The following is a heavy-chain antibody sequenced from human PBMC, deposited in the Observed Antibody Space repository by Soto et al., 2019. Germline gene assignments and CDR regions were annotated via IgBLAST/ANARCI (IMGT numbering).Heavy chain of an antibody. J-gene: IGHJ4*02. CDR3: AREGYSSGWGGVFDY. D-gene: IGHD6-19*01. CDR2: ASTDGHKK. Sequence: VQLMESGGGVVQPGTSLRLSCTASGFTYSTSVIHWVRQAPGKGLEWVAVASTDGHKKDYATSVRGRFTISRDNSKNTLYLQMDSLRGDDTAVYYCAREGYSSGWGGVFDYWGRGIMVAVSS. V-gene: IGHV3-30*04. CDR1: GFTYSTSV.